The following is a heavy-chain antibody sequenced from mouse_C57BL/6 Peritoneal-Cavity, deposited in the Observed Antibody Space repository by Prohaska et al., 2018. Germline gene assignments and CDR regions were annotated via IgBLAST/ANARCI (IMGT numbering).Heavy chain of an antibody. CDR3: ARSDITTVVADY. V-gene: IGHV1-4*01. CDR2: INPSSGYT. CDR1: GYTFTSYT. D-gene: IGHD1-1*01. Sequence: MSCKASGYTFTSYTMHWVKQRPGQGLEWIGYINPSSGYTKYNQKFKDKATLTADKSSSTAYMQLSSLTSEDSAVYYCARSDITTVVADYCGQGTTLTVSS. J-gene: IGHJ2*01.